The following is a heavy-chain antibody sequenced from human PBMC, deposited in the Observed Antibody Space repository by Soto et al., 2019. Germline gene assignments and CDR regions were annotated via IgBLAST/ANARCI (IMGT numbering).Heavy chain of an antibody. J-gene: IGHJ6*02. CDR3: ARDRAAAGTGWMDV. D-gene: IGHD6-13*01. Sequence: LRLSCAASGFTFSSYWMSWVRQAPGKGLEWVANIKQDGSEKYYVDSVKGRFTISRDNAKNSLYLQMNSLRAEDTAVYYCARDRAAAGTGWMDVWGQGTTVTVSS. CDR1: GFTFSSYW. CDR2: IKQDGSEK. V-gene: IGHV3-7*05.